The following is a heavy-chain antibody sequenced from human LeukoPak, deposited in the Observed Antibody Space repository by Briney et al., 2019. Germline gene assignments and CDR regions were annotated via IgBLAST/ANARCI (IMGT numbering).Heavy chain of an antibody. Sequence: ASVKVSCKASGYTLTNYGITGVRQAPGQGLEWMGWISGHQGNTKYAQNFQGRVTMTIDTSTSTAYMDLRSLRSDDTAIYFCARSDLATITAGPFEYWGQGTLVAVSS. J-gene: IGHJ4*02. CDR2: ISGHQGNT. CDR3: ARSDLATITAGPFEY. D-gene: IGHD5-12*01. CDR1: GYTLTNYG. V-gene: IGHV1-18*01.